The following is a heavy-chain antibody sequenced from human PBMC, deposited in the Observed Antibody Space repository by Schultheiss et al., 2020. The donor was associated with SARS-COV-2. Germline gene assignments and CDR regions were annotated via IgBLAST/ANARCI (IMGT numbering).Heavy chain of an antibody. CDR2: ISGSGGST. Sequence: GGSLRLSCAASGFTVSSNYMSWVRQAPGKGLEWVSAISGSGGSTYYADSVKGRFTISRDNAKNSLYLQMNSLRAEDTAVYYCASGIGITGTSSYWGQGTLVTVSS. D-gene: IGHD1-7*01. CDR1: GFTVSSNY. CDR3: ASGIGITGTSSY. V-gene: IGHV3-23*01. J-gene: IGHJ4*02.